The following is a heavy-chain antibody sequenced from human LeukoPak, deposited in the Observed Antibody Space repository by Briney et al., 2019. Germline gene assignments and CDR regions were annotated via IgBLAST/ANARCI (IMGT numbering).Heavy chain of an antibody. CDR2: IRCDGNNK. V-gene: IGHV3-30*02. D-gene: IGHD5-18*01. CDR1: AFTFSRNG. CDR3: AKDAQLWGAFDV. Sequence: PGGSLSLSCAASAFTFSRNGMHWVRQAPGKGLEGGAFIRCDGNNKYYADSVKGRLTIARDNSKNTLYLQMSSLRTEDTAVYYCAKDAQLWGAFDVWGQGTMVTVSS. J-gene: IGHJ3*01.